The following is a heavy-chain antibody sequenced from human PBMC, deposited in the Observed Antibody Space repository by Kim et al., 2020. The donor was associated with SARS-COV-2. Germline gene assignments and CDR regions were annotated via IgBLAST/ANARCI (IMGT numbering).Heavy chain of an antibody. V-gene: IGHV4-34*01. CDR1: GGSFSGYY. D-gene: IGHD2-2*01. CDR3: ARGKVVPAAYRYYYGMDV. Sequence: SETLSLTCAVYGGSFSGYYWSWIRQPPGKGLEWIGEINHSGSTNYNPSLKSRVTISVDTSKNQFSLKLSSVTAADTAVYYCARGKVVPAAYRYYYGMDV. CDR2: INHSGST. J-gene: IGHJ6*01.